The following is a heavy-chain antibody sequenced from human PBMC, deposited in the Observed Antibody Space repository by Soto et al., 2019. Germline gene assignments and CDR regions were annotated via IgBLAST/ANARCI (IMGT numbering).Heavy chain of an antibody. J-gene: IGHJ4*02. CDR1: GYTFTSYD. CDR2: MNPNSGNT. D-gene: IGHD3-3*01. CDR3: ARGGSLFGVVISPPVGY. V-gene: IGHV1-8*01. Sequence: QVQLVQSGAEVKKPGASVKVSCKASGYTFTSYDINWVRQATGQGLEWMGWMNPNSGNTGYAQKFQGRVTMTRNTCISTAYMELSSLRSEDTAVYYCARGGSLFGVVISPPVGYWGQGTLVAVSS.